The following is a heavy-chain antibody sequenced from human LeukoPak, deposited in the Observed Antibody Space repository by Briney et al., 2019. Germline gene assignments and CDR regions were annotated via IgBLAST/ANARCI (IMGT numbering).Heavy chain of an antibody. Sequence: GGSLRLSCAASGFTFSSYAMSWVRQAPGKGLEWVSTISGSGDRTYYADSVKGGFTISRDNSKNTLYLQMNSLRAEDTAVYYCAKSSTFYYYYSMDVWGKGTTVTVSS. CDR3: AKSSTFYYYYSMDV. V-gene: IGHV3-23*01. CDR1: GFTFSSYA. J-gene: IGHJ6*03. CDR2: ISGSGDRT.